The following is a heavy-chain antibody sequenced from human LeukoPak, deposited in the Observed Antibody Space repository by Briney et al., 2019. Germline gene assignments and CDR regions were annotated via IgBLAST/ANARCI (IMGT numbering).Heavy chain of an antibody. CDR3: ARAHDCSGGSCHRISFDH. D-gene: IGHD2-15*01. CDR1: GYTFSGYY. V-gene: IGHV1-2*02. J-gene: IGHJ4*02. Sequence: GSVEVFWKGSGYTFSGYYIHLGGQAPGQGPEVMGWIIPCSGGTKYEQKFQSRGTMTRDPSISPGYMALSRPRCDDTAVYYCARAHDCSGGSCHRISFDHWGQGTLVTVSP. CDR2: IIPCSGGT.